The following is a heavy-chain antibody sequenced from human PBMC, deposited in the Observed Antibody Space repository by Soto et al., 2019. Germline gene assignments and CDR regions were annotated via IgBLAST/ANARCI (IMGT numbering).Heavy chain of an antibody. Sequence: QVQLVQSGAEVKKPGASVKVSCKASGYTFTSYGISWVRQAPGQGLEWMGWISGYNGNTKYAQKLQGRVTMTTDTATSTAYRELRGLRSDDTAVYSCARDLGAQIVDYWGQGTLVTFSS. J-gene: IGHJ4*02. D-gene: IGHD1-26*01. CDR1: GYTFTSYG. CDR2: ISGYNGNT. CDR3: ARDLGAQIVDY. V-gene: IGHV1-18*01.